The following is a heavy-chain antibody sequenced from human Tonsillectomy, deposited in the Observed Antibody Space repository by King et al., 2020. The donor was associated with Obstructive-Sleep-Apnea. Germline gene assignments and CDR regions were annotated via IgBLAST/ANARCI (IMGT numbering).Heavy chain of an antibody. J-gene: IGHJ4*02. CDR1: GCYIRSGGYY. CDR3: ARDRGWPHNPFDY. V-gene: IGHV4-31*03. Sequence: QLQESGPGLVKPSQSLSLTCTISGCYIRSGGYYLSWIRQHPGNGLGWIGYIYSSGSSYYNPSLKSRVTISVDTVKNQFSLKLSSVTAADTAVYYCARDRGWPHNPFDYWGQGTLVTVSS. CDR2: IYSSGSS. D-gene: IGHD2-15*01.